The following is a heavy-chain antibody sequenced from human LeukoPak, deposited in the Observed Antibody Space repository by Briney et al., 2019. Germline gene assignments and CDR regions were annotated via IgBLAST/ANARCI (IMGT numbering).Heavy chain of an antibody. V-gene: IGHV3-23*01. J-gene: IGHJ3*02. Sequence: GGSLKLSCAASGFNFNYYAMTWVRQAPGKGLEWVSGIGGSGLRTYYADSVRGRFTISRDNFMNTLYLQMNSLRDEDTALYYCGSCLAYCSRTSLGNDAFDIWGQGTKVTVSS. D-gene: IGHD2-2*01. CDR2: IGGSGLRT. CDR3: GSCLAYCSRTSLGNDAFDI. CDR1: GFNFNYYA.